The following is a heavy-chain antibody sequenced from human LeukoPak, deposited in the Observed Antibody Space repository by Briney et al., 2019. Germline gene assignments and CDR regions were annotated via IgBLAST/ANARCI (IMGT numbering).Heavy chain of an antibody. Sequence: PSETLSLTCTVSCGSFNRYCWSWIRQPPGKGLEWIGYIHYSGSTNYNPFLKSRVTISVDTSKNQFSLKLSSVTAADTAVYYCAIHLDKGTYPPDCWGQGALVSVSS. V-gene: IGHV4-59*08. J-gene: IGHJ4*02. CDR3: AIHLDKGTYPPDC. CDR2: IHYSGST. D-gene: IGHD3-16*02. CDR1: CGSFNRYC.